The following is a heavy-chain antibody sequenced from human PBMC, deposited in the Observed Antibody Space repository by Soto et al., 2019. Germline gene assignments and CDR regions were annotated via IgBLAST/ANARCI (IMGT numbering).Heavy chain of an antibody. CDR2: IYHSGNT. Sequence: SETLSLTFTVSGDSVNNSSYYWGWLRQPPRKGLEWIGSIYHSGNTYYNPSLRSPVTISGDTSKNQFSLKLNSVTATDTAIYYCARHSSWYGNFDYWGQGTLVTVSS. V-gene: IGHV4-39*01. CDR1: GDSVNNSSYY. CDR3: ARHSSWYGNFDY. J-gene: IGHJ4*02. D-gene: IGHD6-13*01.